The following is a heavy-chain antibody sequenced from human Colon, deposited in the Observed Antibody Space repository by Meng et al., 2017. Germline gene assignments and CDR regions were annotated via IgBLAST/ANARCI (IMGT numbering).Heavy chain of an antibody. CDR2: ISPDGTRA. V-gene: IGHV3-30-3*01. J-gene: IGHJ4*02. CDR3: TTGATYFFDY. Sequence: QVLLVESGGGVFQSARSFSLSCAASGFTFSACAMHWVRQAPGEGLECVAVISPDGTRAYYADSVNGRFTISRDNSRNTFYLQMNSLRSDDTAVYYCTTGATYFFDYWGQGALVTVSS. CDR1: GFTFSACA. D-gene: IGHD1-26*01.